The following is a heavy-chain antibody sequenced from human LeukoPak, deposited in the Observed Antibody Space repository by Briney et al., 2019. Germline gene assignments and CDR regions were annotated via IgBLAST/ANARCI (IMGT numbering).Heavy chain of an antibody. Sequence: SETLSLTCTVSGGSISSYYWSWIRQPPEKGLEWIGYIYYSGSTNYNPSLKSRVTISVDTSKNQFSLKLSSVTAADTAVYYCARQSDDYGDYGWFDPWGQGTLVTVSS. CDR2: IYYSGST. CDR3: ARQSDDYGDYGWFDP. CDR1: GGSISSYY. V-gene: IGHV4-59*08. D-gene: IGHD4-17*01. J-gene: IGHJ5*02.